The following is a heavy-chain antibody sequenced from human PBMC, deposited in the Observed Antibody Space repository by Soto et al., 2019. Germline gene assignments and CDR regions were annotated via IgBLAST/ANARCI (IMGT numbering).Heavy chain of an antibody. V-gene: IGHV1-18*01. J-gene: IGHJ6*02. Sequence: ASVKVSCKASGGTFSSYAINWVRQATGQGLEWMGWINANNGNTNYAQKFQGRVTMTTDTSTSTAYMELRSLRSDDTAVYYCARGLSLVRGEYYYYGMDVWGQGTTVTVSS. CDR3: ARGLSLVRGEYYYYGMDV. CDR1: GGTFSSYA. D-gene: IGHD3-10*01. CDR2: INANNGNT.